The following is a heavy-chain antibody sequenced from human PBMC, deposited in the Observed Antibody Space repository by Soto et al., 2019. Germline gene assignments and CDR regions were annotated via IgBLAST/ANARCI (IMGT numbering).Heavy chain of an antibody. CDR3: AKRAVDTAMVEDYGMDV. D-gene: IGHD5-18*01. V-gene: IGHV3-23*01. Sequence: GGSLRLSCAASGFTFSSYAMSWVRQAPGKGLEWVSAISGSGGSTYYADSVRGRFTISRDNSKDTLYLQMNSLRAEDTAVYYCAKRAVDTAMVEDYGMDVWGQGTTVTVSS. CDR2: ISGSGGST. J-gene: IGHJ6*02. CDR1: GFTFSSYA.